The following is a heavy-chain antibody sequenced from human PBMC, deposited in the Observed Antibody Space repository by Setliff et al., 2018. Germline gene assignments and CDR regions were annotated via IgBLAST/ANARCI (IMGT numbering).Heavy chain of an antibody. V-gene: IGHV5-51*01. CDR2: IYPADSDT. D-gene: IGHD3-22*01. CDR1: GYSFTSYW. J-gene: IGHJ6*02. Sequence: PGESLKISCKGSGYSFTSYWIGWVRQMPGKGLEWMGIIYPADSDTKYSPSFQGQVTISADKSISTAYLQWSSLKASDTAMYYCARYDSSGYHYYYGMDVWGQGTTVTVSS. CDR3: ARYDSSGYHYYYGMDV.